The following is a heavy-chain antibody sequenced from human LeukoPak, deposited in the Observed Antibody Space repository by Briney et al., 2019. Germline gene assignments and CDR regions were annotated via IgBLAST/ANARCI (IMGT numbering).Heavy chain of an antibody. CDR3: ASEAVAGTSYQGY. J-gene: IGHJ4*02. Sequence: SGTLSLTCAVYGGSFSGYYWSWIRQPPGKGLEWIGEINHSGSTNYNPSLKSRVTISVDTSKNQFSLKLSSVTAADTAVYYCASEAVAGTSYQGYWGQGTLVTVSS. CDR2: INHSGST. CDR1: GGSFSGYY. V-gene: IGHV4-34*01. D-gene: IGHD6-19*01.